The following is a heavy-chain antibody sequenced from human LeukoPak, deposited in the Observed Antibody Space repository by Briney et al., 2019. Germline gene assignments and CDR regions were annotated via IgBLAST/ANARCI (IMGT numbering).Heavy chain of an antibody. CDR2: ISDSGGDT. Sequence: PGGSLRLSCAASGFTFSNYAVSWVRQAPGRGLEWVSGISDSGGDTYYADSVRGRFTISRDNSKNTLYLQMNTLRAEDTAIYYCANLNSFDIWGRGTLVAVSS. CDR1: GFTFSNYA. J-gene: IGHJ3*02. V-gene: IGHV3-23*01. CDR3: ANLNSFDI.